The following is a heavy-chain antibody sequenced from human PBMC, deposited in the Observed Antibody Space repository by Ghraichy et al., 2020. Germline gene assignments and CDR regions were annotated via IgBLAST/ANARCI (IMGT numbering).Heavy chain of an antibody. CDR1: GFTFADYS. J-gene: IGHJ4*02. Sequence: SLNISCITSGFTFADYSMSWVRQAPGRGLEWVGFIRSKANGGALEHAPSVRGRFFISRDDSKSIAYLQMNNLEVDDTAMYFCTREDYGGNSGKWGQGTLVTVSS. D-gene: IGHD4-23*01. CDR2: IRSKANGGAL. CDR3: TREDYGGNSGK. V-gene: IGHV3-49*02.